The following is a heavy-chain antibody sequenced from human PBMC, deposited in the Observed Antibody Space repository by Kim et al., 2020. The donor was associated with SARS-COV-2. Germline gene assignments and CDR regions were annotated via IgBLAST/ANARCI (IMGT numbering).Heavy chain of an antibody. Sequence: ASVKVSCKASGYTFTGYYMHWVRQAPGQGLEWMGWINPNSGGTNYAQKFQGRVTMTRDTSISTAYMELSRLRSDDTAVYYCARVAIVVVWHYYYGMDVWGQGTTVPVSS. CDR2: INPNSGGT. CDR1: GYTFTGYY. D-gene: IGHD2-15*01. V-gene: IGHV1-2*02. CDR3: ARVAIVVVWHYYYGMDV. J-gene: IGHJ6*02.